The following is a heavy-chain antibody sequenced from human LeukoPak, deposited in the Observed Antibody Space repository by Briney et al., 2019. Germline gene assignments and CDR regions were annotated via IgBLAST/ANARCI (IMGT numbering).Heavy chain of an antibody. D-gene: IGHD1-26*01. CDR3: ARAGEGLLAYSFEI. CDR1: GFTFSSNW. J-gene: IGHJ3*02. V-gene: IGHV3-74*01. Sequence: GGSLRLSCAASGFTFSSNWMHWVRQGPGKGLVWVSRINSDGSGTSYADSVKGRFTISRDNAKNTLYLQMNSLRAEDTAVYYCARAGEGLLAYSFEIWGQGTMVTVSS. CDR2: INSDGSGT.